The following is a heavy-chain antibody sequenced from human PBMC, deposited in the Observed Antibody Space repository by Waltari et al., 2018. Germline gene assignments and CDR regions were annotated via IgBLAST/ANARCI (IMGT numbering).Heavy chain of an antibody. J-gene: IGHJ6*03. CDR3: AKGTSSGWGYYYYYYMDV. V-gene: IGHV1-46*01. D-gene: IGHD6-19*01. CDR2: INPSGCST. CDR1: GYTFTSYY. Sequence: QVQLVQSGAEVKKPGASVKVSCKASGYTFTSYYMHWVRQAPGQGLEWMGIINPSGCSTSYAQKVQGRGTMTRDTSTSTVYMELSSLRAEDTAVYYCAKGTSSGWGYYYYYYMDVWGKGTTVTVSS.